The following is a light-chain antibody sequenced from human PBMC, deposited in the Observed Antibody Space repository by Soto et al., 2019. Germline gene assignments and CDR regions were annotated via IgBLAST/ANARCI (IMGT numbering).Light chain of an antibody. Sequence: QPVLTQSPSASASLGASVNLTCTLNSGHTTYAIAWHQQQPQKGPRFLMHINNDGSHSKGDGIPDRFSCSSSGAERYLPTSSLQYEDEAAYYGQPWRLFGGGTKLTVL. CDR1: SGHTTYA. J-gene: IGLJ2*01. V-gene: IGLV4-69*01. CDR3: QPWRL. CDR2: INNDGSH.